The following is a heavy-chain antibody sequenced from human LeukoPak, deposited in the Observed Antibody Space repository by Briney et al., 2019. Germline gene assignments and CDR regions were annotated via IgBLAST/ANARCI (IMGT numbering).Heavy chain of an antibody. CDR1: GGSFSGYY. V-gene: IGHV4-34*01. CDR3: ARHTSGIAARPKYYYMDV. J-gene: IGHJ6*03. D-gene: IGHD6-6*01. CDR2: INHSGST. Sequence: SETLSLTCAVYGGSFSGYYWSWIRQPPGKGLEWIGEINHSGSTNYNPSLKSRVTISVDTSKNQFSLKLSSVTAADTAVYYCARHTSGIAARPKYYYMDVWGKGTTVTVSS.